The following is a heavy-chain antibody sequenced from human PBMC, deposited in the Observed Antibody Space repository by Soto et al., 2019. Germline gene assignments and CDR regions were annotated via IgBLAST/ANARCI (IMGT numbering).Heavy chain of an antibody. CDR3: AGARTDCSGGSCYFSSWFDP. J-gene: IGHJ5*02. Sequence: GESLKISCKGSGYSFTSYWIGWVRQMPGKGLEWMGIIYPGDSDTRYSPSFQGQVTISADKSISTAYLQWSSLKASDTAMYYCAGARTDCSGGSCYFSSWFDPWGQGTLVTVSS. CDR2: IYPGDSDT. CDR1: GYSFTSYW. D-gene: IGHD2-15*01. V-gene: IGHV5-51*01.